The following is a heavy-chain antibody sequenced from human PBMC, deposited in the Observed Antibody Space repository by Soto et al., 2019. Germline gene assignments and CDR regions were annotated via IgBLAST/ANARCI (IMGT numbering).Heavy chain of an antibody. CDR2: IYYSGST. CDR3: ARGAVGCSGGNCSHNWFDP. Sequence: QVQLQESGPGLVKPSQTLSLTCTVSGGSISSGDYYWNWIRQHPGKGLEWIGYIYYSGSTSYNPSLKSRVTISVDTSKNQFSLKLSSVTAADTAVYYCARGAVGCSGGNCSHNWFDPWGQGTLVTVSS. CDR1: GGSISSGDYY. D-gene: IGHD2-15*01. V-gene: IGHV4-31*03. J-gene: IGHJ5*02.